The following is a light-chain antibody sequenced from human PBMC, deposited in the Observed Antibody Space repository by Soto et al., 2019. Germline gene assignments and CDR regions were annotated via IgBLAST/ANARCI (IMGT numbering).Light chain of an antibody. J-gene: IGKJ1*01. CDR1: QSVDIN. CDR2: GAS. Sequence: IGLTQYNATLSVSHGDRVSLSCRASQSVDINLAWYQQRPGQAPRLLVYGASTKATDMPGRFSGRGSGTEFTLTINYLQSEDFAVYYCQQYRILPRTFCQGTIVAI. V-gene: IGKV3-15*01. CDR3: QQYRILPRT.